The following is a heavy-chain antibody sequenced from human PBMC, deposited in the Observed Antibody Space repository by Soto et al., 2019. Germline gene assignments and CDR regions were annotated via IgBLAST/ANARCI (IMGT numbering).Heavy chain of an antibody. Sequence: SETLSLTCAVYGGSFSGFYWSWIRQPPGKGLEWIGEINHSGRIKYNAPLKSRVTISVDTSKKQFSLKLSSVTAADTAVYYCARLRSYGSGSYYKANYYYYGMDVWGQGTTVTVSS. J-gene: IGHJ6*02. V-gene: IGHV4-34*01. CDR1: GGSFSGFY. CDR3: ARLRSYGSGSYYKANYYYYGMDV. CDR2: INHSGRI. D-gene: IGHD3-10*01.